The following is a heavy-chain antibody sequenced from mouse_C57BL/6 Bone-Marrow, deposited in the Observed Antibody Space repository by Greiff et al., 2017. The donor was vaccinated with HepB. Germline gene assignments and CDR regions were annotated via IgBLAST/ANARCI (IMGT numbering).Heavy chain of an antibody. CDR3: TPAWFAY. CDR2: IDPENGDT. V-gene: IGHV14-4*01. J-gene: IGHJ3*01. Sequence: VQLQQSGAELVRPGASVKLSCTASGFNIKDDHMHWVKQRPEQGLEWIGWIDPENGDTEYASKFQGKATITADTSSNTAYLQRSSLTSEDTAVYYCTPAWFAYWGQGTLVTVSA. CDR1: GFNIKDDH.